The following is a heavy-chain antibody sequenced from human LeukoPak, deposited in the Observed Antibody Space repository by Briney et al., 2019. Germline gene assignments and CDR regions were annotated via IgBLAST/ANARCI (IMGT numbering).Heavy chain of an antibody. J-gene: IGHJ3*02. V-gene: IGHV3-23*01. CDR1: RFTFSSYA. D-gene: IGHD2-8*02. Sequence: QSGGSLRLSCAASRFTFSSYAMSWVRQAPGKGLGWVSAIIGSGGTTYYADSVKGRFTISRDNSKNTLYLQMSTLRAEDTALYYCVRDVLVRAFDIWGQGTMVTVSS. CDR2: IIGSGGTT. CDR3: VRDVLVRAFDI.